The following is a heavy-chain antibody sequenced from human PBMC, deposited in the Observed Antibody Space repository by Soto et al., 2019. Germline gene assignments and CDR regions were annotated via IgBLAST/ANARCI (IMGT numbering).Heavy chain of an antibody. CDR3: ARTHYYDSSGPYFDY. CDR1: GGSISSSSYY. J-gene: IGHJ4*02. Sequence: QLQPQESGPGLVKPSETLSLTCTVSGGSISSSSYYWGWIRQPPGKGLEWIESIYYSGSTYYNPSLKSRVTISVDTSKNQFSLKLSSVTAADTAVYYCARTHYYDSSGPYFDYWGQGTLVTVSS. CDR2: IYYSGST. D-gene: IGHD3-22*01. V-gene: IGHV4-39*01.